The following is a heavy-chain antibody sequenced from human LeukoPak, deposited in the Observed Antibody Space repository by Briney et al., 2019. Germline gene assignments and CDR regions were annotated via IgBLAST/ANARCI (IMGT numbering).Heavy chain of an antibody. CDR1: GFTFSDHY. D-gene: IGHD5-18*01. V-gene: IGHV3-72*01. J-gene: IGHJ4*02. CDR2: TRNKANSYTT. CDR3: VTAMVY. Sequence: GGSLRLSCAASGFTFSDHYMDWVRPAPGKGLEWVGRTRNKANSYTTEYAASVKGRFTISRDDSKNSLYPQMNSLKTEDTAVYYCVTAMVYWGQGTLVTVSS.